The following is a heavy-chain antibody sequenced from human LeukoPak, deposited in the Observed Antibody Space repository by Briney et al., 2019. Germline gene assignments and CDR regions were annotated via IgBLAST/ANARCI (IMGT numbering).Heavy chain of an antibody. Sequence: GGSLRLSCAASGFTFDDYAMHWVRQAPGKGLEWVSGISWNSGSIGYADSVKGRFTISRDNSKNTLYLQMNSLRAEDTAVYYCAKYKWLRLGSDYYYYYYGMDVWGQGTTVTVSS. CDR2: ISWNSGSI. CDR1: GFTFDDYA. J-gene: IGHJ6*02. D-gene: IGHD5-12*01. V-gene: IGHV3-9*01. CDR3: AKYKWLRLGSDYYYYYYGMDV.